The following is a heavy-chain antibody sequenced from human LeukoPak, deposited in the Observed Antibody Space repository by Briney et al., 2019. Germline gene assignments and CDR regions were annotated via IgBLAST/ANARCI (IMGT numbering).Heavy chain of an antibody. J-gene: IGHJ4*02. V-gene: IGHV4-34*01. CDR1: GGSFSGYY. D-gene: IGHD6-13*01. Sequence: PSETLSLTCAVYGGSFSGYYWSWIRQPPGKGLEWIGEINHSGSTNYNPSLKSRVTISVDTSKNQFSLKLSSVTAADTAVYYCARSIAAAGRPFDYWGQETLVTVSS. CDR2: INHSGST. CDR3: ARSIAAAGRPFDY.